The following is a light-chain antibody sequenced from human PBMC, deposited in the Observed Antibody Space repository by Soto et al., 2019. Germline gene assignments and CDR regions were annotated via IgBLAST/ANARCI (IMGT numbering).Light chain of an antibody. J-gene: IGKJ5*01. V-gene: IGKV3D-15*01. CDR3: QQYHNWPPIT. CDR1: QFVSSN. CDR2: GAS. Sequence: EIVMTQSPDTLTVSPGERATLSCRASQFVSSNLAWYQQKPGQAPRLLIYGASTRATGIPARFSGSGSGTEFTLTISNLQSEDFAVYFCQQYHNWPPITFGQGTLLE.